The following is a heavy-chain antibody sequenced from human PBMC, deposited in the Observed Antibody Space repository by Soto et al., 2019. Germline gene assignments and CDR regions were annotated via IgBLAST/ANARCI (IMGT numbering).Heavy chain of an antibody. CDR2: IYYSGST. D-gene: IGHD2-2*01. J-gene: IGHJ4*02. CDR1: GGSISSSSYY. Sequence: PSETLSLTCTVAGGSISSSSYYWGWIRQPPGKGLEWIGSIYYSGSTYYTPSLKSRVTISVDTSKNQFSLKLSSVTAADTAVYYCARDGDGDCSSSSCSYYFDYWGQGTLVTVSS. CDR3: ARDGDGDCSSSSCSYYFDY. V-gene: IGHV4-39*02.